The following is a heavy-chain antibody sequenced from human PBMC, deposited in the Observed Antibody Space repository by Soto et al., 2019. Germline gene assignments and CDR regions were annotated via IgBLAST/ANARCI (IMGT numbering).Heavy chain of an antibody. CDR1: GYTFTGYY. Sequence: ASVKVSCKASGYTFTGYYMHWVRQAPGQGLEWMGWINPNSGGTNYAQKFQGRVTMTRDTSISTAYMELSRLRSDDTAVYYCARTMVRGVPSNWFDTWGQGTLVTVSS. J-gene: IGHJ5*02. D-gene: IGHD3-10*01. CDR2: INPNSGGT. V-gene: IGHV1-2*02. CDR3: ARTMVRGVPSNWFDT.